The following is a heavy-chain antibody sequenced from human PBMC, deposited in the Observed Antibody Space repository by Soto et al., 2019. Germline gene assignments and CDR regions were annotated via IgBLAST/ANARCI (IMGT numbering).Heavy chain of an antibody. Sequence: GGSLRLSCAASGFSFGSYSMTWVRLAPGKGLEWVSVIGGDAVTTYYADSVKGRFTVSRDNSKNTVHLQMNSLRAEDTAVYYCAKALYSSTYSRGMDVWGQGTTVTVSS. V-gene: IGHV3-23*01. D-gene: IGHD6-19*01. CDR3: AKALYSSTYSRGMDV. CDR1: GFSFGSYS. J-gene: IGHJ6*02. CDR2: IGGDAVTT.